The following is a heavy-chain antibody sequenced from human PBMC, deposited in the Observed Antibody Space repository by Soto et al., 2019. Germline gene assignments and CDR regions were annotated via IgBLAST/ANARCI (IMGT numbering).Heavy chain of an antibody. CDR2: IAWNSDTI. Sequence: EVQLVESGGGLVQPGRSLRLSCAASGVRFEDYAMHWVRQAPGKGLEWVSGIAWNSDTIGYADSVQGRFTISRDNGKTSLSLQMNSLRPEDTALYYCAKDHYGSAIYGLDVWGQGTTVTVSS. CDR3: AKDHYGSAIYGLDV. V-gene: IGHV3-9*01. CDR1: GVRFEDYA. D-gene: IGHD3-10*01. J-gene: IGHJ6*02.